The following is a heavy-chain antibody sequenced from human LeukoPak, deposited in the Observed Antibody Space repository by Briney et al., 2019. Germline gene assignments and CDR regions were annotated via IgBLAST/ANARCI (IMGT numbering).Heavy chain of an antibody. D-gene: IGHD3-9*01. CDR1: GFTFSSYD. Sequence: GGSLRLSCAASGFTFSSYDMHWVRQATGKGVEWVSAIDTAGDTHYPGSVKGRFTNSRESAKNSLYLQMNSLSAGETAVYYCARGYDILTGDNYFDYWGQGPLDTVSS. CDR2: IDTAGDT. CDR3: ARGYDILTGDNYFDY. V-gene: IGHV3-13*01. J-gene: IGHJ4*02.